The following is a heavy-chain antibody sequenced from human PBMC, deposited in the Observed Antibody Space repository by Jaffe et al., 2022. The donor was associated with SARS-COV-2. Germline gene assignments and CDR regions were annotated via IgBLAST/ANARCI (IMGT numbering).Heavy chain of an antibody. CDR1: GYSFTTYW. CDR2: ISPSDSKA. Sequence: EVQLAQSGAEVKKPGESLKISCKGSGYSFTTYWIAWVRQMPGKGLEWMGIISPSDSKARYSPSFQGQVTISVDKSISTAYLQWSSLKASDTAMYYCARRLPYDSGGYVDHWGQGTLVIVSS. V-gene: IGHV5-51*01. CDR3: ARRLPYDSGGYVDH. J-gene: IGHJ4*02. D-gene: IGHD3-10*01.